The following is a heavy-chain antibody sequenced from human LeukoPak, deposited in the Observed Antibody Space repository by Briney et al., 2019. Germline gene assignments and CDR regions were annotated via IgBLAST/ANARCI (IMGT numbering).Heavy chain of an antibody. CDR2: ISNDGSNK. CDR3: AKILYSGSYYGGFIFDY. V-gene: IGHV3-30*18. D-gene: IGHD1-26*01. CDR1: GFTFTNYA. J-gene: IGHJ4*02. Sequence: GGSLRLSCTASGFTFTNYAMHWVRQAPGRGLEWVAVISNDGSNKYHADSVKGRFTISRDNSKNTLYLQMNSLRAEDTAVYYCAKILYSGSYYGGFIFDYWGQGTLVTVSS.